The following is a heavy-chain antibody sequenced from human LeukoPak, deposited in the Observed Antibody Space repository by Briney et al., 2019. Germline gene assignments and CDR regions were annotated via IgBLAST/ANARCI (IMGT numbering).Heavy chain of an antibody. CDR2: ILSNIDGGTT. V-gene: IGHV3-15*01. D-gene: IGHD3-22*01. Sequence: GGSLRLSCAVSGFTFSKAWMSWVRQTPGKGLEWVGRILSNIDGGTTDYAAPVKGRFTISRDDSKSTLYLQMNSLTTEDTAVYYCAKGSGDITMIVVGNDFDYWGQGTLVTVSS. J-gene: IGHJ4*02. CDR3: AKGSGDITMIVVGNDFDY. CDR1: GFTFSKAW.